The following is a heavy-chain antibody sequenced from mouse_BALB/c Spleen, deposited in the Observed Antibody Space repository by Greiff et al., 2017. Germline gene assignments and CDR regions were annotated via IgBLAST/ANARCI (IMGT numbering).Heavy chain of an antibody. V-gene: IGHV1-9*01. Sequence: VKLVESGAELMKPGASVKISCKATGYTFSSYWIEWVKQRPGHGLEWIGEILPGSGSTNYNEKFKGKATFTADTSSNTAYMQLSSLTSEDSAVYYCAREFITTVVATDYWGQGTTLTVSS. CDR3: AREFITTVVATDY. CDR1: GYTFSSYW. J-gene: IGHJ2*01. D-gene: IGHD1-1*01. CDR2: ILPGSGST.